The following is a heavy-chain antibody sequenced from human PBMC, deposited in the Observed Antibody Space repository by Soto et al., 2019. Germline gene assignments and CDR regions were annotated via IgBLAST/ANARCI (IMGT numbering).Heavy chain of an antibody. D-gene: IGHD4-4*01. Sequence: SVKVSCKASGGTFSSYAISWVRQAPGQGLEWMGGIIPIFGTANYAQKFQGRVTITADESTSTAYMELSSLRPEDTAVYYCATDDYSNSYYYYYGMDVWGQGTTVTVSS. V-gene: IGHV1-69*13. J-gene: IGHJ6*02. CDR1: GGTFSSYA. CDR3: ATDDYSNSYYYYYGMDV. CDR2: IIPIFGTA.